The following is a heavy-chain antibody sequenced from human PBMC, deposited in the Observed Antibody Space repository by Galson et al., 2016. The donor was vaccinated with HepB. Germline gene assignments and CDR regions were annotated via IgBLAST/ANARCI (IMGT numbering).Heavy chain of an antibody. CDR3: ARERGGSSGWSLVRGIWYMDV. Sequence: SLRLSCAASGFTFSSYWMHWVRQAPGKGLVWVSRLNSDRTTTRYADSVKGRFTISRDNAKNTRYLQMNRVRAEDTAVYYCARERGGSSGWSLVRGIWYMDVWGKGTTVTVSS. D-gene: IGHD6-19*01. CDR1: GFTFSSYW. CDR2: LNSDRTTT. J-gene: IGHJ6*04. V-gene: IGHV3-74*01.